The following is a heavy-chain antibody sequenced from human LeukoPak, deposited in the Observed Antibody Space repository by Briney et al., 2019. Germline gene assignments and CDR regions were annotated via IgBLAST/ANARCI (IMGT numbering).Heavy chain of an antibody. CDR3: ARLTTDDFWSGAYYYYVDV. V-gene: IGHV4-39*01. CDR1: GGSISSSSYY. Sequence: PSETLSLTCTVSGGSISSSSYYWGWIRQPPGKGLEWIGSIYYSGSTYYNPSLKSRVTISVDTSKNQFSLKLSSVTAADTAVYYCARLTTDDFWSGAYYYYVDVWGKGTTVTVSS. CDR2: IYYSGST. D-gene: IGHD3-3*01. J-gene: IGHJ6*03.